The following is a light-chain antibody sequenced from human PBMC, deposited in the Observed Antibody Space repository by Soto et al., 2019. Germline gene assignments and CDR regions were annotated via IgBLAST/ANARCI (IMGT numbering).Light chain of an antibody. J-gene: IGKJ1*01. CDR1: QSVSSSY. V-gene: IGKV3-20*01. CDR3: QQYSSSPTWT. CDR2: GAS. Sequence: EMGLTQCPGTLSLSPGERATLSCTASQSVSSSYLAWYQQKPGQAPRLLIYGASRRATGIPDRFSGSGSGTDFPLNISRLEPEDFAVYYCQQYSSSPTWTFGKGTKVDIK.